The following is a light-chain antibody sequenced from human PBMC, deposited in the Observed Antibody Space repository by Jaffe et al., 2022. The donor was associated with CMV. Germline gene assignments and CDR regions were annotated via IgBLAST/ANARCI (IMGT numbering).Light chain of an antibody. J-gene: IGKJ1*01. CDR2: QAS. CDR1: QSIDHW. V-gene: IGKV1-5*03. Sequence: DIQMTQSPSTLSASVGDRVTITCRASQSIDHWLAWYQAKPGKAPELLVHQASRLAGGVSSRFSGSGSGTEFTLTITYLQPEDIATYHCQQYHTYVTFGQGTKVEIK. CDR3: QQYHTYVT.